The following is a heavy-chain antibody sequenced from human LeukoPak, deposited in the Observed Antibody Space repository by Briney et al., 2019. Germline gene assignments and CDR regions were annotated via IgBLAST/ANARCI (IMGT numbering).Heavy chain of an antibody. Sequence: ASVKVSFKASGYTFTSYGISWVRQAPGQGLEWMGWISAYNGNTNYAQKLQGRVTMTTDTSTSTAYMELRSLRSDDTAVYYCARDDYYDSSGYERFYYGMDVWGQGTTVTVSS. CDR1: GYTFTSYG. CDR2: ISAYNGNT. J-gene: IGHJ6*02. CDR3: ARDDYYDSSGYERFYYGMDV. V-gene: IGHV1-18*01. D-gene: IGHD3-22*01.